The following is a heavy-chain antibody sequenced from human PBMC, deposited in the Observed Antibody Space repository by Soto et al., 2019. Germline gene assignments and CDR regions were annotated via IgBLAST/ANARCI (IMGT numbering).Heavy chain of an antibody. Sequence: SETLSLTCSVFGDSVSSYLWSWIRQTPGKGLEWIGYSYHTGRSNSNPSLKSRVTISVNTTKNQFSLRLNSVTAADTAVYYCTRGLFSGSSYSGSWYYFDSWGQGTMVTVSS. CDR3: TRGLFSGSSYSGSWYYFDS. CDR1: GDSVSSYL. CDR2: SYHTGRS. V-gene: IGHV4-59*08. J-gene: IGHJ4*02. D-gene: IGHD1-26*01.